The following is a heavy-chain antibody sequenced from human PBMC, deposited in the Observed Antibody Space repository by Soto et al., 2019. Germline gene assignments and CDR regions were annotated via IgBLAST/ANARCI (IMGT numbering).Heavy chain of an antibody. CDR1: GGSISSYY. J-gene: IGHJ6*02. CDR2: IYYSGST. Sequence: SETLSLTCTVSGGSISSYYWSWIRQPPGKGLEWIGSIYYSGSTYYNPSLKSRVTISVDTSKNQFSLKLSSVTAADTAVYYCARGVATLLYYYGMDVWGQGTTVTVSS. D-gene: IGHD5-12*01. CDR3: ARGVATLLYYYGMDV. V-gene: IGHV4-59*05.